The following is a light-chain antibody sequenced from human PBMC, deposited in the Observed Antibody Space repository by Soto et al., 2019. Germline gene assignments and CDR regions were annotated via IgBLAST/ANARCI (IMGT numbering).Light chain of an antibody. J-gene: IGLJ1*01. CDR2: QDR. V-gene: IGLV3-1*01. Sequence: SYELTQPPSVSVSPGHTATISCSGDKLGEKYVCWYHQKPGQSPVLVIYQDRKRPSGIPERFSGSNSGNTATLIISGTQLVDEADYYCQAWDTTAYVFGTGTQLTVL. CDR3: QAWDTTAYV. CDR1: KLGEKY.